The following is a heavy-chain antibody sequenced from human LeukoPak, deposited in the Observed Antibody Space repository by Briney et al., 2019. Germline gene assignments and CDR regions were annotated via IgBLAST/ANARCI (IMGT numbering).Heavy chain of an antibody. CDR1: GFTFSNYA. CDR3: ARPTTYYYDSSGYFHDAFDI. J-gene: IGHJ3*02. CDR2: ISYDGSNK. Sequence: GGSLRLSCAASGFTFSNYAMHWVRQAPGKGLEWVAVISYDGSNKYYADSVKGRFTISRDNSKNTLNLQMNSLRAEDTAVYYCARPTTYYYDSSGYFHDAFDIWGQGTMVTVSS. V-gene: IGHV3-30*04. D-gene: IGHD3-22*01.